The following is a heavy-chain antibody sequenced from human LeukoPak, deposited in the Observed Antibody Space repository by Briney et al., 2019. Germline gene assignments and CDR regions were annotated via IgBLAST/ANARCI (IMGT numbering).Heavy chain of an antibody. D-gene: IGHD5-18*01. CDR1: GFSFSNAW. CDR2: IKSKTDGGTT. V-gene: IGHV3-15*01. Sequence: GGSLRLSCAASGFSFSNAWMTWVRQAPGKGLEWVGRIKSKTDGGTTDDAAPVKGRFTISRDDSKNTLYLQMNSLKTEDTAVYYCAKDMRYSYGYVDYWGQGTLVTVSS. J-gene: IGHJ4*02. CDR3: AKDMRYSYGYVDY.